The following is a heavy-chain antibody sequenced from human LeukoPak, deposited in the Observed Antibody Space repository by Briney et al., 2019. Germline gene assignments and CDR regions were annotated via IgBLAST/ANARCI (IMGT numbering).Heavy chain of an antibody. D-gene: IGHD6-19*01. CDR3: AKDSGWPFDY. J-gene: IGHJ4*02. Sequence: GGSLRLSCAASGFTFSNYAIHCVRQAPGKGLEWVSATSGNGVKTYYADSVRGRFTISRDNSKNTLYLQMNSLRAEDTAVYFCAKDSGWPFDYWGQGTPVTVSS. V-gene: IGHV3-23*01. CDR1: GFTFSNYA. CDR2: TSGNGVKT.